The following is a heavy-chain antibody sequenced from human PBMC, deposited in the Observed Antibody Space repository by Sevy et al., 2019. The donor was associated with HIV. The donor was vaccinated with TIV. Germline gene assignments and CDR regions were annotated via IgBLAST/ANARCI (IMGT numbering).Heavy chain of an antibody. CDR2: RKQDGSEK. D-gene: IGHD3-22*01. CDR3: AKGNSGSFDY. V-gene: IGHV3-7*01. J-gene: IGHJ4*02. Sequence: GGSLRLSCAASGFSLSTYWMHWVRQAPGKGLEWVANRKQDGSEKSYVASVKGEFTISRDNARISVYLEMNSLRPEDTAIYYCAKGNSGSFDYWGQGTRVTVS. CDR1: GFSLSTYW.